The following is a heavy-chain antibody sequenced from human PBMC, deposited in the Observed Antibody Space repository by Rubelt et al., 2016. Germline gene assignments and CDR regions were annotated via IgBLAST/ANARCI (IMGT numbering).Heavy chain of an antibody. D-gene: IGHD3-10*01. CDR3: ARSSTGNAMDV. J-gene: IGHJ6*02. CDR1: GGTFSRYA. CDR2: IIPYSGVT. Sequence: QVQLVQSGAEVKKPGSSVKVSCKASGGTFSRYAINWVRQAPGQGLEWMGGIIPYSGVTDNDTKFQGRDPMTMATSISTAYMELSSLLSDDTALYYCARSSTGNAMDVWGQGTTVTVSS. V-gene: IGHV1-2*02.